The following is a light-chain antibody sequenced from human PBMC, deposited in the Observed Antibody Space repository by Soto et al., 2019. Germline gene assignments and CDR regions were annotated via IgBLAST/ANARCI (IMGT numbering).Light chain of an antibody. Sequence: QSVLTQPASVSGSPGQSITISCTGTSSDICGYNYVSWYQQLPGKVPKLIIYDVSNRPSGVSDRFSGSKSGNAASLTISGLQAEDEADYYCSSYTSTSTLYVFGTGTKLTVL. V-gene: IGLV2-14*03. J-gene: IGLJ1*01. CDR1: SSDICGYNY. CDR2: DVS. CDR3: SSYTSTSTLYV.